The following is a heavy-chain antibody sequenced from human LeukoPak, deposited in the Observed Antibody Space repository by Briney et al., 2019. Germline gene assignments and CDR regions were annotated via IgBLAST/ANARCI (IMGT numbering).Heavy chain of an antibody. CDR1: GFTFSSYA. CDR2: ISSNGGST. CDR3: AGTIYDYVWESYPRD. Sequence: GGSLRLSCAASGFTFSSYAMRWVRQPPGKGLEYVSAISSNGGSTYYANSVKGRFTISRDNSKNTLYLQMGSLRAEDMAVYYCAGTIYDYVWESYPRDWGQGTLVTVSS. D-gene: IGHD3-16*01. V-gene: IGHV3-64*01. J-gene: IGHJ4*02.